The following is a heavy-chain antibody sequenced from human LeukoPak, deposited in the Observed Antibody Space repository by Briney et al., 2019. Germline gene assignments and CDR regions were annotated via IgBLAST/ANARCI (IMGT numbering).Heavy chain of an antibody. CDR3: ARAGYCSGGSCLNWFDA. V-gene: IGHV1-18*01. D-gene: IGHD2-15*01. Sequence: ASVKVSCKASGYTFNSHGISWVRQAPAQGLEWMGWISVYNGNTNYAQKLQGRVTMTTDTSTSIAYMELRSLRSDDTAVYYCARAGYCSGGSCLNWFDAWGQGTLVTVSS. CDR1: GYTFNSHG. CDR2: ISVYNGNT. J-gene: IGHJ5*02.